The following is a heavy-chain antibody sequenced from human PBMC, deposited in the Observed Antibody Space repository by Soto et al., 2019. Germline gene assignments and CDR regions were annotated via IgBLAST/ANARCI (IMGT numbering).Heavy chain of an antibody. V-gene: IGHV1-18*04. CDR2: ISAYNGNT. CDR1: GYTFTSYG. J-gene: IGHJ6*02. Sequence: QVQLVQSGAEVKKPGASVKVSCKASGYTFTSYGISWVRQAPGQGLEWMGWISAYNGNTNYAQKLQGRVTMTTDTSTSTAYMELRSLRSDDTAVYYCARDVVVPAAPPRYYYYGTDVWGQGTTVTVSS. D-gene: IGHD2-2*01. CDR3: ARDVVVPAAPPRYYYYGTDV.